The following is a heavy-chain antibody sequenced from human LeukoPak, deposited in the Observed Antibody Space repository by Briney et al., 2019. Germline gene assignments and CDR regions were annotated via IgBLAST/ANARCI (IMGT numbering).Heavy chain of an antibody. CDR2: IYYSGST. CDR1: GGSVNSGSYY. D-gene: IGHD3-22*01. Sequence: SETLSLTCTVSGGSVNSGSYYWNWIRQPPGKGLEWIGYIYYSGSTNYNPSLKSRVTISLDTSKNQFSLKLSSVTAADTAVYYCARAEFDSSGYEGFDYWGQGTLVTVSS. V-gene: IGHV4-61*01. J-gene: IGHJ4*02. CDR3: ARAEFDSSGYEGFDY.